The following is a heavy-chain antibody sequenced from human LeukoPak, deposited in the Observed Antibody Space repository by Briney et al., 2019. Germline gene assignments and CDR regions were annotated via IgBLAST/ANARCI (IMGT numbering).Heavy chain of an antibody. CDR1: GYSFTSYW. D-gene: IGHD4-23*01. CDR2: IYPGDSDT. CDR3: ARHARTDYGSNSLDY. Sequence: GESLKISCKGSGYSFTSYWIGWVRQMPGKGLEWMGIIYPGDSDTRYSPSFQGQVTISADKSISTAYLQWSSLKASDTAMYYCARHARTDYGSNSLDYWGQGTLVTVSS. J-gene: IGHJ4*02. V-gene: IGHV5-51*01.